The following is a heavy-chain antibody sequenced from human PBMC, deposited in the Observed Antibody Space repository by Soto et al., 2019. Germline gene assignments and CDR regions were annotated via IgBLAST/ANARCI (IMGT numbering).Heavy chain of an antibody. Sequence: SETLSLTCAVYGGSVSGYYWSWIRQPPGKGLEWIGEINHSGSTNYNPSLKSRVTISVDTSKNQFSLKLSSVTAADTAVYYCARAEEIAAAGSGAIDYWGQGTLVTVSS. J-gene: IGHJ4*02. D-gene: IGHD6-13*01. CDR1: GGSVSGYY. V-gene: IGHV4-34*01. CDR2: INHSGST. CDR3: ARAEEIAAAGSGAIDY.